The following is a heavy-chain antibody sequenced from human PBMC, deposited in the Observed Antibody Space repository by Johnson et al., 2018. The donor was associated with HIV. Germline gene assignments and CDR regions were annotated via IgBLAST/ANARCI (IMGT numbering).Heavy chain of an antibody. CDR3: ARDLKYYYDSSGYSTGAFDI. J-gene: IGHJ3*02. Sequence: VQLVESGGGLVQPGGSLRLSCAASGFTFSSYWMSWVRQAPGKGLEWVANIKHDGSEKYYVDSVKGRFTISRDTAKNSLYLQMNRLRAEDTAVYYCARDLKYYYDSSGYSTGAFDIWGQGTMVTVSS. CDR2: IKHDGSEK. V-gene: IGHV3-7*01. CDR1: GFTFSSYW. D-gene: IGHD3-22*01.